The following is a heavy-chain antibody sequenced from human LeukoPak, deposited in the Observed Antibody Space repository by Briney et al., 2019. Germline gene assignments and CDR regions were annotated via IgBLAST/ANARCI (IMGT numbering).Heavy chain of an antibody. CDR1: GFTFSSYA. Sequence: GGSLRLSCAASGFTFSSYAMSWVRQAPGKGLEWVSAISGSGGSTYYADSVKGRFTISRDNSKNTLYLQMNSLRAEDTAVYYCAKDSWDPIVGATLFFDYWGQGTLVTVSS. CDR2: ISGSGGST. CDR3: AKDSWDPIVGATLFFDY. D-gene: IGHD1-26*01. J-gene: IGHJ4*02. V-gene: IGHV3-23*01.